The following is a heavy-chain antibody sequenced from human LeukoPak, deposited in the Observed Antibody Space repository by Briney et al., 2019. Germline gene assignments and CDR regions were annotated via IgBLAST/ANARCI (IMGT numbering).Heavy chain of an antibody. J-gene: IGHJ6*03. CDR2: IYYSGST. V-gene: IGHV4-59*01. CDR1: GGSISSYY. D-gene: IGHD1-26*01. CDR3: ARYRRGIGESYYYYMDV. Sequence: SETPSLTCTVSGGSISSYYWSWIRQPPGKGLEWIGYIYYSGSTNYNPSLKSRVTISVDTSKNQFSLKLSSVTAADTAVYYCARYRRGIGESYYYYMDVWGKGATVTVSS.